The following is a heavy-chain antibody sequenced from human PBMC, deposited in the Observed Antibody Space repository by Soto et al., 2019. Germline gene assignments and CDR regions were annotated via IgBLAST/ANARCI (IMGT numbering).Heavy chain of an antibody. J-gene: IGHJ4*02. Sequence: EVQLLESGGGLVQPGGSLRLSCAASGFTFSSYAMRWVRQAPVKGLEWVSAISGSGGSTYYADSVKGRFTISRDNSKNTLSLRMNSLRAADTAVYYCARRGSGSYYDYWGQGTLVTVSS. V-gene: IGHV3-23*01. D-gene: IGHD1-26*01. CDR3: ARRGSGSYYDY. CDR1: GFTFSSYA. CDR2: ISGSGGST.